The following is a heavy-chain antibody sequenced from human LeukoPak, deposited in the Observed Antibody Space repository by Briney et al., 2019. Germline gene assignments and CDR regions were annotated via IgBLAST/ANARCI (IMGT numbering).Heavy chain of an antibody. J-gene: IGHJ4*02. D-gene: IGHD3-16*01. Sequence: PSETLSLTCAVCGGSFSGYYWSWIRQPPGKGLEWIGEINHSGSTNYNPSLKSRVTISVDTSKNQFSLKLSSVTAADTAVYYCARGPPARRGYFDHWGQGTLVTVSS. CDR3: ARGPPARRGYFDH. CDR2: INHSGST. V-gene: IGHV4-34*01. CDR1: GGSFSGYY.